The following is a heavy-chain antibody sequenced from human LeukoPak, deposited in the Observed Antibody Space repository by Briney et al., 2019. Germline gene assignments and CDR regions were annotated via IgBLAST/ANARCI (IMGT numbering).Heavy chain of an antibody. CDR1: GGSISSSYYY. Sequence: SETLSLTCTVSGGSISSSYYYWIWIRQPPGKGLEWIGEINHSGSTNYNPSLKSRVTISVDTSKNQFSLKLSSVTAADTAVYYCAGGRLGTMIVVVMNYNWFDPWGQGTLVTVSS. J-gene: IGHJ5*02. V-gene: IGHV4-39*07. D-gene: IGHD3-22*01. CDR3: AGGRLGTMIVVVMNYNWFDP. CDR2: INHSGST.